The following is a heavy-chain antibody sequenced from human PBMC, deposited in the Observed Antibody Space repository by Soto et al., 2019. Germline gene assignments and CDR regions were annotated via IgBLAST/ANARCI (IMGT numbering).Heavy chain of an antibody. J-gene: IGHJ5*02. CDR3: ARDRSTYAGGGTGEVKENWFDP. Sequence: SETLSLTCIVSGGSISHYYWSWIRQSPGKGLEWIGYAYYSGSTDYNPSLKSRVTMSVDTSKNQVSLKLNSVKTADTAVYYCARDRSTYAGGGTGEVKENWFDPWGPGTLVTVYS. V-gene: IGHV4-59*01. CDR2: AYYSGST. D-gene: IGHD2-2*01. CDR1: GGSISHYY.